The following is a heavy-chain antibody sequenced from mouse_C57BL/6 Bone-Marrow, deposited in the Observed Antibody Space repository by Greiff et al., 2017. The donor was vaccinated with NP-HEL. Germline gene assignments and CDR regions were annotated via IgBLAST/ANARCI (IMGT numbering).Heavy chain of an antibody. CDR2: ISDGGSYT. Sequence: EVKLVESGGGLVKPGGSLKLSCAASGFTFSSYAMSWVRQTPEKRLEWVATISDGGSYTYYPDNVKGRFTISRDNAKNNLYLQMSSLRSEDTALYYCARRDDGYWYFDVWGTGTTVTVSS. J-gene: IGHJ1*03. CDR1: GFTFSSYA. D-gene: IGHD2-3*01. V-gene: IGHV5-4*03. CDR3: ARRDDGYWYFDV.